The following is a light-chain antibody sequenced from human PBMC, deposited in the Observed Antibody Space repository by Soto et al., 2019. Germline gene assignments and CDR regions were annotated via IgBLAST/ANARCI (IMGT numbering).Light chain of an antibody. J-gene: IGLJ1*01. V-gene: IGLV1-51*01. CDR1: SSNIGGNS. CDR2: DDN. CDR3: GSWDSRLSAYV. Sequence: QSVLTQPPSVSGAPGQRVTISCTGSSSNIGGNSVSWYQQLPGTAPKLLIYDDNKRPSGIPDRFSGSKSGTSATLGITGFQTGDEADYYCGSWDSRLSAYVFGTGTKVTVL.